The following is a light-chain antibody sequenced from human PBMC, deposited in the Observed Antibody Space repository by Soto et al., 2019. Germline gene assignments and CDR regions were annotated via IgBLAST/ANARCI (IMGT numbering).Light chain of an antibody. V-gene: IGLV2-11*01. Sequence: QSVLTQPRSVSGSPGQSVTISCTGTTRDFGGYNYVSWYQQHPGKASKLMIYDVNKRPSGVPDRFSGSKSGNTASLTISGLQADDEAEYYCCSYAGSYTYVFGSGTKVTVL. CDR1: TRDFGGYNY. CDR2: DVN. CDR3: CSYAGSYTYV. J-gene: IGLJ1*01.